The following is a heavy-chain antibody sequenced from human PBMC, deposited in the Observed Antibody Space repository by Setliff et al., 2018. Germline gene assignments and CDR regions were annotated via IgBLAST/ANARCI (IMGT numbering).Heavy chain of an antibody. J-gene: IGHJ4*02. CDR2: INRDGSEK. Sequence: GESLKISCAGSGFTFSSYWMTWVRQVPGRGLEWVANINRDGSEKYYLDSVRGRFTISRDNAKNSLYLQMNSLTTEDTAFYYCVKSDRDSSGWYPDYWGQGTLVTVSS. CDR1: GFTFSSYW. CDR3: VKSDRDSSGWYPDY. V-gene: IGHV3-7*03. D-gene: IGHD6-19*01.